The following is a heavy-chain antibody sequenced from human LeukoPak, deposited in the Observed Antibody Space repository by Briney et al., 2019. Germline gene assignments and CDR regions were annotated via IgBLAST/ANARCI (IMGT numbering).Heavy chain of an antibody. Sequence: GGSLRLSCKASGFTFNNYALHWVRQAPGKGLEYVSAISTDGGSTYYGNSVGGRFTISRDNSKNTLYLQMGSLRVEDMAVYYCARALGWASSGPIDYWGQGTLVSASS. J-gene: IGHJ4*02. CDR3: ARALGWASSGPIDY. CDR2: ISTDGGST. D-gene: IGHD3-22*01. CDR1: GFTFNNYA. V-gene: IGHV3-64*01.